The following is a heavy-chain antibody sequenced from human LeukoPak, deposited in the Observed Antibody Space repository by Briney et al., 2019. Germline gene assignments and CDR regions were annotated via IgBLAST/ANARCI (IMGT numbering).Heavy chain of an antibody. CDR3: AKNPGYNWNYGYFDD. J-gene: IGHJ4*02. D-gene: IGHD1-7*01. Sequence: GGSLRLSCAASGFSFGSYAMSWVRQVPGKGLEWVAGVSGGGGITAYADSVKGRFTISRDNSKNTLYLQMNSLRAEDTAVYYCAKNPGYNWNYGYFDDWGQGTLVTVSS. CDR1: GFSFGSYA. CDR2: VSGGGGIT. V-gene: IGHV3-23*01.